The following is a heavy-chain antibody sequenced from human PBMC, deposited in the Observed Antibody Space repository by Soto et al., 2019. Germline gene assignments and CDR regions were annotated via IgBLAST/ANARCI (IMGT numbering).Heavy chain of an antibody. CDR2: IWYDGSNK. D-gene: IGHD6-19*01. J-gene: IGHJ6*02. CDR3: ARDFDSGWGYYYYGMDV. V-gene: IGHV3-33*01. Sequence: GCSMRISCAACGFTFRSSVIHWVCQEPGKGLEWVAVIWYDGSNKYYADSVKGRFTISRDNSKNTLYLQMNSLRAEDTAVYYCARDFDSGWGYYYYGMDVWGQGTTVTVSS. CDR1: GFTFRSSV.